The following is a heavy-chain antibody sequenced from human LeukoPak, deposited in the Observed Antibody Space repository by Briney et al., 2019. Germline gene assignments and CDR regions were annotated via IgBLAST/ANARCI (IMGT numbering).Heavy chain of an antibody. CDR1: GDSISSSNW. CDR2: IYHSGST. V-gene: IGHV4-4*02. D-gene: IGHD3-22*01. Sequence: SGILSLTCAVSGDSISSSNWWSWVRQPPGKGLEWIGEIYHSGSTNYNPSLQSRVTMSVDNSENHFSLKLSSVSAADTALYYCARSTVSVITRGAFDIWGQGTMVTVSS. J-gene: IGHJ3*02. CDR3: ARSTVSVITRGAFDI.